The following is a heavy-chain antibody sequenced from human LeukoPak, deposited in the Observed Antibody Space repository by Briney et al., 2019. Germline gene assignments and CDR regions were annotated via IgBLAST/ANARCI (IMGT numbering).Heavy chain of an antibody. CDR2: IFPIDSET. CDR1: GNSFSSDW. J-gene: IGHJ6*02. Sequence: GESLKISCKASGNSFSSDWIAWVRQMPGKGLEWMGMIFPIDSETTYSPSFQGQVTISADKSISTAYLQWSSLKASDTAMYYCTRGCSGGSCSRDAMDVWGQGTMVTVSS. V-gene: IGHV5-51*01. D-gene: IGHD2-15*01. CDR3: TRGCSGGSCSRDAMDV.